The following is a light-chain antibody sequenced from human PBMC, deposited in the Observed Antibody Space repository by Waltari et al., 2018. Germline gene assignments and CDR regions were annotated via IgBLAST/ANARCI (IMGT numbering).Light chain of an antibody. V-gene: IGKV3-20*01. CDR2: ATS. J-gene: IGKJ1*01. Sequence: EIVLTQSPGTLSLSPGERATLSCRASQSVGRSLACYQQKRGRAPSLLIYATSTRATGIPDRFSGSGSGTDFSLTISRLEPEDFAVYYCQHYVRLPVTFGLGTKVEIK. CDR3: QHYVRLPVT. CDR1: QSVGRS.